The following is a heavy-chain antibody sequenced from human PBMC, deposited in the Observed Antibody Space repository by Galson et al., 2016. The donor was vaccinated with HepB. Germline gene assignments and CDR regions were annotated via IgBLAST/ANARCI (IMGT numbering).Heavy chain of an antibody. CDR1: GFIFSDSA. V-gene: IGHV1-58*01. J-gene: IGHJ6*02. Sequence: SVKVSCKASGFIFSDSAVQWVRQARGQRLEWIGWIVVGSGDTDYAQKLEERVTITRDLSRSTAFMEVTSLRFEDTAVYYCAARNVKGDVWGQGTTVTVSS. CDR2: IVVGSGDT. D-gene: IGHD1-14*01. CDR3: AARNVKGDV.